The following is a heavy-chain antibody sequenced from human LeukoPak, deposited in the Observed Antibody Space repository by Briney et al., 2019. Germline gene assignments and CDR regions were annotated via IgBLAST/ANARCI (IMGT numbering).Heavy chain of an antibody. V-gene: IGHV4-59*08. J-gene: IGHJ4*02. CDR3: ARRAGTGGRDYFDY. CDR1: GGSISSYY. Sequence: SETLSLTCTVSGGSISSYYWGWIRQPPGEGLEWIGYVYYSGSTNCNPSLKSRVTISVETSKNQFSLNLSSVTAADTAVYYCARRAGTGGRDYFDYWGQGTLVTVSS. D-gene: IGHD3/OR15-3a*01. CDR2: VYYSGST.